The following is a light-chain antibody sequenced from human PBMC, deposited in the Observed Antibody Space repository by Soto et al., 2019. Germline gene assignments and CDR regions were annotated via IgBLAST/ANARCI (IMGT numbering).Light chain of an antibody. CDR1: SSKIGAGYD. CDR2: GNS. Sequence: QSVLTQPPSVSGAPGQRVTISCTGSSSKIGAGYDVHWYQQLPGTAPKLLIYGNSNRPSGVPDRFSGSKSGTSASLAITGLQAEDEADYYCQSYDNSLSGHVVFGGGTKLTVL. J-gene: IGLJ2*01. CDR3: QSYDNSLSGHVV. V-gene: IGLV1-40*01.